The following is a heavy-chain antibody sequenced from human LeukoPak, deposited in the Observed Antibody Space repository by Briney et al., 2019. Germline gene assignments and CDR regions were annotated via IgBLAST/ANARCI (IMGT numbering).Heavy chain of an antibody. V-gene: IGHV1-2*04. CDR3: AREGMAAAGNYLDY. Sequence: GASVKVSCKASGYTFTGYYMHWVRQAPGQGLEWMGWINPNSGGTNYAQKFQGWVTMTRDTSISTAYMELSRLRSDDTAVYYCAREGMAAAGNYLDYWGQGTLVTVSS. D-gene: IGHD6-13*01. CDR2: INPNSGGT. J-gene: IGHJ4*02. CDR1: GYTFTGYY.